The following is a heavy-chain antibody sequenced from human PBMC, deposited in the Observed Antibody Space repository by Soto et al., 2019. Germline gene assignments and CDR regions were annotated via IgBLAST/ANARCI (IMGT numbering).Heavy chain of an antibody. V-gene: IGHV3-23*01. J-gene: IGHJ4*02. D-gene: IGHD6-19*01. CDR2: SSTSGRST. CDR3: AKDGNWLDVFLDL. CDR1: GIDFSNYA. Sequence: GGYLRLSCVVSGIDFSNYAMTWVRQAPGKGLEWVAISSTSGRSTYHADSVRGRFTISRDNSKNTLYLHMTNLRAEDTAVYYCAKDGNWLDVFLDLWGQGTPVTVSS.